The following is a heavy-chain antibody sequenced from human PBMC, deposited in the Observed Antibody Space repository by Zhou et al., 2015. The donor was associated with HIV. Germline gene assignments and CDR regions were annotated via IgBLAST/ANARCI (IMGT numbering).Heavy chain of an antibody. Sequence: EVQLVESGGGLVQPGGSLKLSCAASGFTFSGSAMHWVRQASGKGLEWVGRIRSKANSYATAYAASVKGKFTISRDDSKNTAYLQMNSLKTEDTAVYYCTRLDGLPYDAFDIWGQGTMVTVSS. CDR2: IRSKANSYAT. J-gene: IGHJ3*02. D-gene: IGHD3-16*01. CDR3: TRLDGLPYDAFDI. V-gene: IGHV3-73*02. CDR1: GFTFSGSA.